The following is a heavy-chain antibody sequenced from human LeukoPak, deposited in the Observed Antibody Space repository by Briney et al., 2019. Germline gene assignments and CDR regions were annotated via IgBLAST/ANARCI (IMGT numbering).Heavy chain of an antibody. D-gene: IGHD3-10*01. CDR1: GFTFSTYG. V-gene: IGHV4-39*07. J-gene: IGHJ4*02. Sequence: GSLRLSCAASGFTFSTYGMSWVRQAPGKGPEWIGSIYYSGKTYYNSSHRSRVTISLDTSKKQFSLNLFYVTAADTAMYYCTRANGYGLIDYWGQGTLVTVSS. CDR2: IYYSGKT. CDR3: TRANGYGLIDY.